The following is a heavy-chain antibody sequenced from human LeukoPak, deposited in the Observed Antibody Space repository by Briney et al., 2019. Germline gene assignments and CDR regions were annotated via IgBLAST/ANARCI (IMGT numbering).Heavy chain of an antibody. V-gene: IGHV4-30-4*08. CDR1: GGSISSGDYY. CDR2: IYYSGST. J-gene: IGHJ5*02. D-gene: IGHD6-19*01. CDR3: ARGNLPGGYSSGWYLWFDP. Sequence: SETLSLTCTVSGGSISSGDYYWSWIRQPPGKGLEWIGYIYYSGSTYYNPSLKSRVTISVDTSKNQFSLKLSSVTAADTAVYYCARGNLPGGYSSGWYLWFDPWGQGTLVTVSS.